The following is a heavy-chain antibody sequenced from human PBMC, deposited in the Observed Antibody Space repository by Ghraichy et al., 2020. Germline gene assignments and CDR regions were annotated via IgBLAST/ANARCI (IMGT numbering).Heavy chain of an antibody. Sequence: LNISCAASGFTFSSYAMSWVRRAPGKGLEWVSAFSGSGGSAYYADSVKGRFTISRDNSKNTLYLQMNSLRAEDTAVYYCAKSRYCSSTSCYTYGMDVWGQGTTVTVSS. CDR2: FSGSGGSA. CDR3: AKSRYCSSTSCYTYGMDV. D-gene: IGHD2-2*02. CDR1: GFTFSSYA. J-gene: IGHJ6*02. V-gene: IGHV3-23*01.